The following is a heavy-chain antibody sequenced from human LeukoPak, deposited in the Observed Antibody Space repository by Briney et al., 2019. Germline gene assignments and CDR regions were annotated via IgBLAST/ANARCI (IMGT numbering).Heavy chain of an antibody. CDR2: ITGSGRGT. J-gene: IGHJ3*02. D-gene: IGHD4-17*01. V-gene: IGHV3-23*01. Sequence: TGVSLRLSCTASGLTFSNYATTWVRQAPGKGLEGVSSITGSGRGTYYADSVKGRFSVSRDNSQNTVFLHMNSLRADDTALYYCSKDPNGDYVGAFDMWGPGTMVTVSS. CDR3: SKDPNGDYVGAFDM. CDR1: GLTFSNYA.